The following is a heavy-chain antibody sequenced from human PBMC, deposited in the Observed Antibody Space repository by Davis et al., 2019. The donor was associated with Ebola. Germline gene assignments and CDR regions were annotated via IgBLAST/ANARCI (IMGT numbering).Heavy chain of an antibody. CDR2: IYYTGST. CDR1: GFTVSSNH. Sequence: GSLRLSCAASGFTVSSNHMSWVRQPPGKGLEWLGSIYYTGSTYYNPSLKSRVAMSVDTSKNQFSLSLSSLTAADTAIYYCARQHRVTWPLDLWGQGTLVTVSS. CDR3: ARQHRVTWPLDL. D-gene: IGHD4-11*01. J-gene: IGHJ5*02. V-gene: IGHV4-59*04.